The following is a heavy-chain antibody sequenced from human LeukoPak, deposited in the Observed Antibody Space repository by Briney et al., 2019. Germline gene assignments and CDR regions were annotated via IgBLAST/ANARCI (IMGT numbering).Heavy chain of an antibody. Sequence: GGSLRLSCAASGFTFSSYAMSWVRQAPGKGLEWVSAIISSGGSTYYADSVKGRFTISRDNFKNTVSLQLNSLRAEDTAMYYCAKDDDWGRFNHWGQGTLVTVSS. CDR2: IISSGGST. J-gene: IGHJ1*01. D-gene: IGHD3-16*01. V-gene: IGHV3-23*01. CDR3: AKDDDWGRFNH. CDR1: GFTFSSYA.